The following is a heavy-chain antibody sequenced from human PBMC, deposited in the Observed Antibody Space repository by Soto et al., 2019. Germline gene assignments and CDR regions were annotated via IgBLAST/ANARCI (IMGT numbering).Heavy chain of an antibody. D-gene: IGHD2-21*01. Sequence: PGGSLRLSCTASEFTFSNYPMTWVRQPPGKGLEWVSTISATGGATLYADSVRGRFTVSRDNSKNTLYLQMPNLRADDTAVYFCAKEMIASTMADFFDSWGPGTLVT. CDR3: AKEMIASTMADFFDS. J-gene: IGHJ4*02. CDR2: ISATGGAT. CDR1: EFTFSNYP. V-gene: IGHV3-23*01.